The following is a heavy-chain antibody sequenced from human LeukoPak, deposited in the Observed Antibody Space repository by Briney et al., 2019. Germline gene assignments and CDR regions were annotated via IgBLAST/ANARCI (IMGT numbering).Heavy chain of an antibody. Sequence: GGSLRLSCTASGFTFGDYAMSWVRQAPGKGLEWVGFIRSKAYGGTTEYAASVKGRFTISRDDSKSIAYLQLNSLKTEDTAVYYCTRAPVYCSSTSCYGLYFDYWGQGTLVTVSS. V-gene: IGHV3-49*04. CDR2: IRSKAYGGTT. CDR3: TRAPVYCSSTSCYGLYFDY. D-gene: IGHD2-2*01. J-gene: IGHJ4*02. CDR1: GFTFGDYA.